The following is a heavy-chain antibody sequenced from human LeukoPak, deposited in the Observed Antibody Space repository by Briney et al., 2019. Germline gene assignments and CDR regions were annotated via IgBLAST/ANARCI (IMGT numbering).Heavy chain of an antibody. D-gene: IGHD3-10*01. CDR3: ANLFKYGSGSYYFDC. CDR1: GFTFSSYA. J-gene: IGHJ4*02. Sequence: GGSLRLSCAASGFTFSSYAMSWVRQAPGKGLEWVSAISGSGGSTYYADSVKGRFTISRDNSKNTLYLQMNSLRAEDTAVYYCANLFKYGSGSYYFDCWGQGTLVTVSS. V-gene: IGHV3-23*01. CDR2: ISGSGGST.